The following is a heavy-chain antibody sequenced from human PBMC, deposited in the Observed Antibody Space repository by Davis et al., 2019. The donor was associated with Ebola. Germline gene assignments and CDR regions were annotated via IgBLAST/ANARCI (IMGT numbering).Heavy chain of an antibody. D-gene: IGHD3-16*01. V-gene: IGHV1-8*01. CDR3: ARDGSLLWGIQY. Sequence: AASVKVSCKASGYTSTTYDITWVRQATGQGLEWMGWMNPNSGNTGYAQKFQGRVTMTRDTSRSTAYMELRSLTSEDTAVYYCARDGSLLWGIQYWGQGTLVTVSS. CDR2: MNPNSGNT. CDR1: GYTSTTYD. J-gene: IGHJ4*02.